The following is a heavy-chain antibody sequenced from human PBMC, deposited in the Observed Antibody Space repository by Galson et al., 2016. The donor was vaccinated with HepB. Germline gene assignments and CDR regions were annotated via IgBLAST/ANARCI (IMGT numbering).Heavy chain of an antibody. J-gene: IGHJ6*03. CDR1: GFTFSSYW. D-gene: IGHD2-15*01. CDR3: AGIGGSQNYYSYYYMDV. V-gene: IGHV3-74*01. Sequence: SLRLSCAASGFTFSSYWMHWVRQVPGKGLVWVSRVNGDGRSTRYVDSVKGRFTISRDNAKNTLYLQMNSLRAEDTAVYYCAGIGGSQNYYSYYYMDVWGKGTSVTVSS. CDR2: VNGDGRST.